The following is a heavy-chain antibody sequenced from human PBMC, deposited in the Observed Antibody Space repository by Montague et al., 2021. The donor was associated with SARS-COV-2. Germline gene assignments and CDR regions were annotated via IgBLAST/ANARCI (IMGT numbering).Heavy chain of an antibody. CDR3: ARVSGSWPPTNWFDP. Sequence: TLSLTCTVSGGSISSDEYYWSWIRQHPGKGLEWIGYIYYNGGSYYNPSLKSRVTMSLDTSKNQFSLNLTSVTAADTAVYYCARVSGSWPPTNWFDPWGQGTLVTVSS. D-gene: IGHD6-13*01. V-gene: IGHV4-31*03. J-gene: IGHJ5*02. CDR2: IYYNGGS. CDR1: GGSISSDEYY.